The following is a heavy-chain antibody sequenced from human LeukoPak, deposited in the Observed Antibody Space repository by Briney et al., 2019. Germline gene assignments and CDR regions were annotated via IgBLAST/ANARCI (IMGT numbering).Heavy chain of an antibody. Sequence: PGGSLRLSCAASGFTFSSYAMRWVRQAPGKGLEWVAVISYDGSNKYYADSVKGRFTISRDNSKNTLYLQMNSLRAEDTAVHYCARGARRITGTTGGFDYWGQGTLVTVSS. CDR2: ISYDGSNK. CDR3: ARGARRITGTTGGFDY. V-gene: IGHV3-30-3*01. J-gene: IGHJ4*02. D-gene: IGHD1-7*01. CDR1: GFTFSSYA.